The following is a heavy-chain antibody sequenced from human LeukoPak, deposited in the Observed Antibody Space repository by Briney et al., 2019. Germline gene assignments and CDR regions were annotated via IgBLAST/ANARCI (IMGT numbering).Heavy chain of an antibody. CDR1: GFTFSSYW. CDR3: ARDERLLSFLK. V-gene: IGHV3-23*01. Sequence: GGSLRLSCAASGFTFSSYWMHWVRQDPGKGLEWVSGITGSGGSTYYADSVKGRFTISRDNSKNTLYLQMNSLRAEDTAIYYCARDERLLSFLKWGQGTLVTVSS. D-gene: IGHD3-3*01. J-gene: IGHJ4*02. CDR2: ITGSGGST.